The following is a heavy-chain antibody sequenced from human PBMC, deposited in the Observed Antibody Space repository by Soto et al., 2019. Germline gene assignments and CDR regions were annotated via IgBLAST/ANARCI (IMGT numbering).Heavy chain of an antibody. Sequence: QVQLQESGPGLVKPSQTLSLTCTVSGGSISSGGYYWSWIRQHPGKGLEWIGYIYYSGSTYYNPSLTSRVTISVDTSKNQFSLKLSSATAADTAVYYCARPNYGGNSRGAFDIWGQGTMVTVSS. V-gene: IGHV4-31*03. CDR2: IYYSGST. J-gene: IGHJ3*02. CDR1: GGSISSGGYY. CDR3: ARPNYGGNSRGAFDI. D-gene: IGHD4-17*01.